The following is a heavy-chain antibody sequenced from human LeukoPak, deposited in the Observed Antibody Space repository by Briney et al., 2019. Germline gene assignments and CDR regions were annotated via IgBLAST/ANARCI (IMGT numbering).Heavy chain of an antibody. Sequence: SETLSLTCTVSGGSITDYYWSWIRQPAGKGLEWIGRIYTSGSTNYSPSLKSRVTISVDTSKNQFSLKLSSVTAADTAVYYCASLYYYGSGSYHDYWGQGTLVTVSS. CDR2: IYTSGST. J-gene: IGHJ4*02. V-gene: IGHV4-4*07. CDR1: GGSITDYY. CDR3: ASLYYYGSGSYHDY. D-gene: IGHD3-10*01.